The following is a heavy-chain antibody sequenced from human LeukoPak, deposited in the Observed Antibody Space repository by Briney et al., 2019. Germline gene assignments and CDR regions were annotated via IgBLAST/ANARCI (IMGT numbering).Heavy chain of an antibody. CDR2: IKQDGSEK. V-gene: IGHV3-7*01. D-gene: IGHD5-24*01. CDR3: ALGRDGYNFGSFDY. CDR1: GFTFSTYS. Sequence: GGSLRLSCSASGFTFSTYSMSWVRRAPGKGLEWVANIKQDGSEKYYVDSVKGRFTISRDNAENSLYLQMNSLRAEDTAVYYCALGRDGYNFGSFDYWGQGTLVTVSS. J-gene: IGHJ4*02.